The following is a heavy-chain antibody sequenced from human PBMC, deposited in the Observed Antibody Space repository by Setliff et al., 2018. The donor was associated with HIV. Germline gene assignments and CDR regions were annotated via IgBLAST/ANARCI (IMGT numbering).Heavy chain of an antibody. J-gene: IGHJ5*02. V-gene: IGHV4-34*01. CDR3: ATKGWNAYKAFDP. CDR1: GESFSDYS. CDR2: ITHSGST. D-gene: IGHD1-1*01. Sequence: SETLSLTCAVYGESFSDYSWNWIRQTPEKGLEWIAEITHSGSTNYNPSLRGRVTILLGTSKNHFSLNLRSVTAADTAFYYCATKGWNAYKAFDPWGQGTLVTVSS.